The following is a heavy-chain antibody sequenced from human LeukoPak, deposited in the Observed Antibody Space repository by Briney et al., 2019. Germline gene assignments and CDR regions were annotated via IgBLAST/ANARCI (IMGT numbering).Heavy chain of an antibody. V-gene: IGHV4-59*08. Sequence: SETLSLTCTVSGGSISSYYRSWIRQPPGKGLERIGYIYYSGSTNYNPSLKSRVTISVDTSKNQFSLKLSSVTAADTAVYYCARQSDYGSGSYSYWGQGTLVTVSS. CDR3: ARQSDYGSGSYSY. D-gene: IGHD3-10*01. CDR2: IYYSGST. J-gene: IGHJ4*02. CDR1: GGSISSYY.